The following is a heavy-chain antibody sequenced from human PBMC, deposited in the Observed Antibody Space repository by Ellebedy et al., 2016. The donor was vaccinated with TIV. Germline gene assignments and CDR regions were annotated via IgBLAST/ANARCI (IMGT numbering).Heavy chain of an antibody. CDR1: QFSFTNYW. D-gene: IGHD4-11*01. Sequence: GESLKISCTASQFSFTNYWMSWVRQAPGKGLEWVATINQDGSDKYYVDSVKGRFTVSRDNARNSLFLKMNSLRVEDSAVYYCATDGAYGNYRFPAHAFEMWGPGTMVTVSS. V-gene: IGHV3-7*01. CDR2: INQDGSDK. CDR3: ATDGAYGNYRFPAHAFEM. J-gene: IGHJ3*02.